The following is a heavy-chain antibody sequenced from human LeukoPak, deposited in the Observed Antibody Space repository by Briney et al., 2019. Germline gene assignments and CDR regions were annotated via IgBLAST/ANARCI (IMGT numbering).Heavy chain of an antibody. CDR1: GGSISSGSYY. J-gene: IGHJ4*02. CDR3: ARAPEQQLARKGYFDY. CDR2: IYTSGST. Sequence: PSETLSLTCTVSGGSISSGSYYWSWIRQPAVEGLEWIGRIYTSGSTNYNPSLKSRVTISVDTSKNQFSLKLSSVTAADTAVYYCARAPEQQLARKGYFDYWGQGTLVTVSS. D-gene: IGHD6-13*01. V-gene: IGHV4-61*02.